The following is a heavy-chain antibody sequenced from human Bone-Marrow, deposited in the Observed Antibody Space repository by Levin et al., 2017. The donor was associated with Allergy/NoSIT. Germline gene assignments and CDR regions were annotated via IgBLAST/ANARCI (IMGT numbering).Heavy chain of an antibody. J-gene: IGHJ6*02. CDR2: ITYDGSNK. V-gene: IGHV3-33*01. D-gene: IGHD2-15*01. Sequence: GGSLRLSCAASGFTFSSYGIHWVRQAPGKGLEWVSIITYDGSNKYYGDSVKGRFTISRDNSKDTVYLQINNVRREDTAVYYCARDTVGYYYGLDVWGQGTAVIVTS. CDR1: GFTFSSYG. CDR3: ARDTVGYYYGLDV.